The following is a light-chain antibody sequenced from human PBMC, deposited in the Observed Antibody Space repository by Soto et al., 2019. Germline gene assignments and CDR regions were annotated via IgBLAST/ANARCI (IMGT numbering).Light chain of an antibody. Sequence: DIQMTQSPSSLSASVGDRFTITCRASQRISSYLNWYQQKPGKDPKLLIYAASSLQSGVPSRFSGSGSGTDFTLTISSLQPEDFATYYCQQSYSTPHFGQGTRLEIK. CDR1: QRISSY. V-gene: IGKV1-39*01. J-gene: IGKJ5*01. CDR3: QQSYSTPH. CDR2: AAS.